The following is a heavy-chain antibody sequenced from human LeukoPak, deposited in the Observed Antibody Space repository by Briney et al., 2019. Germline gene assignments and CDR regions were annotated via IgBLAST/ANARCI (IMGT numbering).Heavy chain of an antibody. V-gene: IGHV3-30*02. CDR2: IRYDGSNK. CDR3: AKDHLHYYDSSGRLDY. D-gene: IGHD3-22*01. Sequence: GGSLRLSCAASGFTFSSYGMHWVRQAPGKGLEWVAFIRYDGSNKYYADSVKGRFTISRDNAKNSLYLQMNSLRAEDTALYYCAKDHLHYYDSSGRLDYWGQGTLVTVSS. CDR1: GFTFSSYG. J-gene: IGHJ4*02.